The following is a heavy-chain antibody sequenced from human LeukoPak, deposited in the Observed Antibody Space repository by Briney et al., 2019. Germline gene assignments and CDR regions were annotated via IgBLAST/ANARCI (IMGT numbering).Heavy chain of an antibody. CDR1: GDTISSITAA. Sequence: SQTLSLTCVVSGDTISSITAAWNWSRQSPSRGLEWLERTFYRSHLYHDSAVSVKVRLTIIADTTKNQFSLQLTSVTPEDTALYYCARERKGDRFDYWGQGTLVTVSS. V-gene: IGHV6-1*01. D-gene: IGHD2-21*02. J-gene: IGHJ4*02. CDR3: ARERKGDRFDY. CDR2: TFYRSHLYH.